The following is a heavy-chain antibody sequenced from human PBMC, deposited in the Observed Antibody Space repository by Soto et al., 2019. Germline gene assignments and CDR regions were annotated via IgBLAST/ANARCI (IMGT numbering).Heavy chain of an antibody. Sequence: EVQLVQSGGGSVQPGGALRLSCAASGFTVTNYWMHWVRQVPGKGLVWVSRIDGVGAGTSYSDSVRVRFTISRDNAENMLYLQMNSLRADDTAVDYCRTVFEYWGQGTLVTVSS. V-gene: IGHV3-74*01. CDR1: GFTVTNYW. J-gene: IGHJ4*02. CDR2: IDGVGAGT. CDR3: RTVFEY. D-gene: IGHD1-1*01.